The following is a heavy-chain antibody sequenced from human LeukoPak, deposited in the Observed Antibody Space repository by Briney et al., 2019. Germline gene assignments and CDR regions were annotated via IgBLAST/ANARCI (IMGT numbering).Heavy chain of an antibody. CDR1: GFTVSSNY. D-gene: IGHD5-18*01. CDR3: ARISGYSYVPYYFDY. Sequence: GGSLRLSCAASGFTVSSNYMSWVRQAPGKGLEWVSVIYSGGSTYYADSVKGRFTISRDNSKNTLYLQMNSLRAEDTAVYYCARISGYSYVPYYFDYRGQGTLVTVSS. V-gene: IGHV3-66*02. CDR2: IYSGGST. J-gene: IGHJ4*02.